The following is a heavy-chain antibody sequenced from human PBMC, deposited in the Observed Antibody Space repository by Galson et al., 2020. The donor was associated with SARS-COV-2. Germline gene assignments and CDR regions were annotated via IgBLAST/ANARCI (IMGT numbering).Heavy chain of an antibody. Sequence: ASVKVSCKASGYTFTGYYLHWVRQDPGQGLEWMGWINPNSGGTNYAQKFQGRVTMTGDTSISTAYMELSSLRSDDTAVYFCARSCSSTTWFQTDGMDVWGQGTTVTVSS. J-gene: IGHJ6*02. V-gene: IGHV1-2*02. CDR1: GYTFTGYY. CDR3: ARSCSSTTWFQTDGMDV. CDR2: INPNSGGT. D-gene: IGHD2-2*01.